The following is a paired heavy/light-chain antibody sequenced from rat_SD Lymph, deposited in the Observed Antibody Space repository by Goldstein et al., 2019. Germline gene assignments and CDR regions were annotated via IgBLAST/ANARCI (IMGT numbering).Heavy chain of an antibody. CDR2: INPDGRRT. V-gene: IGHV5-35*01. CDR3: ARSDRTPFDY. CDR1: GFTFSSNW. J-gene: IGHJ2*01. Sequence: EVQLVESGGGLVQPGSPLKLSCAASGFTFSSNWLNWIRQAPGKGLEWVASINPDGRRTYYPDTVKGRFVVSKDNAKNTGYLQMNNLRSEDTAMYYCARSDRTPFDYWGQGVMVTVSS.
Light chain of an antibody. V-gene: IGKV22S1*01. Sequence: DIQVTQSPSVLSASVGDRVTLNCKASHNINKYLNWYQQKLGEAPKLLMYNTNNIQTGIPLRFSGSGSGTDYTLTISSLQPEDVATYFCFQHNVWPLTFGSGTKLEIK. CDR3: FQHNVWPLT. CDR1: HNINKY. CDR2: NTN. J-gene: IGKJ5*01.